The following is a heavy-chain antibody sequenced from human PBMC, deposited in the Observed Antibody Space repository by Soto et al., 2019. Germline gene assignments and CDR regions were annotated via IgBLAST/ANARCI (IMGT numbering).Heavy chain of an antibody. D-gene: IGHD5-18*01. CDR2: ISSSSSYI. J-gene: IGHJ4*02. CDR1: GFTFSSYS. V-gene: IGHV3-21*01. Sequence: PGGSLRLSCAASGFTFSSYSMNWVRQAPGKGLEWISSISSSSSYIYYADSVKGRFTISRDNAKNSLYLQMNSLRAEDTAVYYCARVADTAMAFDYWGQGTLVTVSS. CDR3: ARVADTAMAFDY.